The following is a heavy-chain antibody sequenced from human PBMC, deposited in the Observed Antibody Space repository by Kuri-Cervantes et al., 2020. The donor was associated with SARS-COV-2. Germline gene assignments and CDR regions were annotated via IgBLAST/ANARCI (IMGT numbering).Heavy chain of an antibody. D-gene: IGHD3-16*01. J-gene: IGHJ4*02. Sequence: GGSLRLSCAASGFTFSSYAMHWVRQAPGKGLEWVAVISYDGSNKYYADSGKRRFTISRDNYKNTLYLQMTSLRAEDTVVYYCARVGGLTGLFDYWGQGTLVTVSS. CDR2: ISYDGSNK. V-gene: IGHV3-30-3*01. CDR3: ARVGGLTGLFDY. CDR1: GFTFSSYA.